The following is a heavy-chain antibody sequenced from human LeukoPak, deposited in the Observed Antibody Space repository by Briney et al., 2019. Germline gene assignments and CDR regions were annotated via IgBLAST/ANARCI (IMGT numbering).Heavy chain of an antibody. CDR3: ARDLRGKSDY. CDR1: GFTFSNYW. Sequence: GGSLRLSCAASGFTFSNYWVHWVRQAPGKGLVWVSRINPDGSRTDYADSVKGRFTISRDNVKNTLYLQMNSLRAEDTAVYFCARDLRGKSDYWGQGTLVTVSS. CDR2: INPDGSRT. J-gene: IGHJ4*02. D-gene: IGHD4-23*01. V-gene: IGHV3-74*01.